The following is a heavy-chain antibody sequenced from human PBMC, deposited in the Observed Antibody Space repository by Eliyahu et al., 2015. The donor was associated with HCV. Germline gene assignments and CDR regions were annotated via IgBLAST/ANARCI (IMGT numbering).Heavy chain of an antibody. CDR2: INPXGGST. CDR1: GSTFTSYY. V-gene: IGHV1-46*01. CDR3: ARERGAVAAAGTSRFDP. Sequence: QVQLVQSGAEVKKPGASVKVSCKASGSTFTSYYXHWVRQAPGQGLEXMGIINPXGGSTSYAQKFQGRVTMTRDTSTSTVYMELSSLRSEDTAVYYCARERGAVAAAGTSRFDPWGQGTLVTVSS. J-gene: IGHJ5*02. D-gene: IGHD6-13*01.